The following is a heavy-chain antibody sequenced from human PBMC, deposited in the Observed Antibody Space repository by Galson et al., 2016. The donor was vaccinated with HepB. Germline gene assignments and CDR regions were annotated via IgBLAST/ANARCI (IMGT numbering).Heavy chain of an antibody. CDR3: ARDFALNY. J-gene: IGHJ4*02. CDR2: ISNDGNDK. CDR1: GFTFSNYG. Sequence: SLRLSCAASGFTFSNYGMHWVRQAPGKGLEWVAVISNDGNDKYYADSVKGRFTISRDNSKNTLYLQMYSLRAEDTAVYYCARDFALNYWGQGTLVTVSS. V-gene: IGHV3-30*03.